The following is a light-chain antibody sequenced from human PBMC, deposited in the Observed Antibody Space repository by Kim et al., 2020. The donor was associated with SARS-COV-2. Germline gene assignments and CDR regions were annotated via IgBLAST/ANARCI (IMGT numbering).Light chain of an antibody. CDR2: AIS. Sequence: LSPGERPTLCCSASQSVSSSYLAWYKQRPGQAPRLLIYAISSRATGIPDRFSGSGSGTDFTLTISRLEPEDFAVYYCQQYGSSHYTFGQGTKLEI. V-gene: IGKV3-20*01. CDR3: QQYGSSHYT. CDR1: QSVSSSY. J-gene: IGKJ2*01.